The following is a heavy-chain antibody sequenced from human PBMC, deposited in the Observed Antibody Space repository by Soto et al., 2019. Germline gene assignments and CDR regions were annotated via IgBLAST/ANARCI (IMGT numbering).Heavy chain of an antibody. CDR2: MNPNTGNS. CDR1: GYTFASYD. Sequence: ASVKVSCKASGYTFASYDIYWVRQATGQGLEWMGWMNPNTGNSGYAQKFQGRVTMTSDTSKSTAHMEVSSLRSEDTAVYYCARRVETNGWNGFGADKYYFDFWGQGTLVTVSS. V-gene: IGHV1-8*01. CDR3: ARRVETNGWNGFGADKYYFDF. J-gene: IGHJ4*02. D-gene: IGHD1-1*01.